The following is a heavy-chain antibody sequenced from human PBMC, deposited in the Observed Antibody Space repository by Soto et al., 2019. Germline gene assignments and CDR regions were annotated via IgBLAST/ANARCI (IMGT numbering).Heavy chain of an antibody. CDR2: ITGSGDST. CDR3: ASGLITVAGTRKY. V-gene: IGHV3-23*01. CDR1: GFTFSSHA. J-gene: IGHJ4*02. Sequence: GGSLRLSCAVSGFTFSSHAMSWVRQAPGKGLECVSSITGSGDSTYYADSVKGRFTISRDNAKNTLYLQMNSLRADDTAVYYCASGLITVAGTRKYWGPGTLVTVSS. D-gene: IGHD6-19*01.